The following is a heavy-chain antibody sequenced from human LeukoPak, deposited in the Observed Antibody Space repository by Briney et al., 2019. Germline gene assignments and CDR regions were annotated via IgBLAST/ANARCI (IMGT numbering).Heavy chain of an antibody. Sequence: HTGGSLRLSCAASGFTFSSYWMSWVRQAPGKGLEWVANIKQDGSEKYYVDSVKGRFTNSRDNAKNSLYLQMNSLRAEDTAVYYCARGSIVVVPAALFDYWGQGTLVTVSS. CDR1: GFTFSSYW. J-gene: IGHJ4*02. D-gene: IGHD2-2*01. CDR2: IKQDGSEK. CDR3: ARGSIVVVPAALFDY. V-gene: IGHV3-7*01.